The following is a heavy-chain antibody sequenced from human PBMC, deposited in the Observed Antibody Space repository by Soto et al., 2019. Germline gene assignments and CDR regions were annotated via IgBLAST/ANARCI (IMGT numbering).Heavy chain of an antibody. CDR2: ISAYNGNT. Sequence: ALVKVSCKASGYTFTSYGISWVRQAPGQGLEWMGWISAYNGNTNYAQKLQGRVTMTTDTSTSTAYMELRSLRSDDTAVYYCARDRIAVAYYYYGMDVWGQGTTVTVSS. D-gene: IGHD6-19*01. CDR3: ARDRIAVAYYYYGMDV. CDR1: GYTFTSYG. J-gene: IGHJ6*02. V-gene: IGHV1-18*01.